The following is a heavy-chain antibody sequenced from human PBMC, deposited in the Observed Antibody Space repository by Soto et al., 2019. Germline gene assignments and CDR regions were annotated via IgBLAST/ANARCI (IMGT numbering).Heavy chain of an antibody. CDR1: CYSFTSDG. V-gene: IGHV1-18*01. J-gene: IGHJ5*02. Sequence: ASGKVSCKASCYSFTSDGISWVRQAPGQGLEWMGWISAYNGNTNYAQKLQGRVTMTTDTSTSTAYMELRSLRSDDTAVYYCARVVSKWDCWFDPWGQGTLVTVSS. D-gene: IGHD1-26*01. CDR2: ISAYNGNT. CDR3: ARVVSKWDCWFDP.